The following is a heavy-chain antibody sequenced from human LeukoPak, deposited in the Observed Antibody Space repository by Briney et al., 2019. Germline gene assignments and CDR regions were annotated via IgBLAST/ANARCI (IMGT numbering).Heavy chain of an antibody. CDR3: AAGVVATIRFPFDY. V-gene: IGHV4-59*01. J-gene: IGHJ4*02. D-gene: IGHD5-12*01. CDR2: IYYSGST. Sequence: SETLSLTCTVSGVSISSYYWRWIRQPPGKELEWIGYIYYSGSTNYNPSLKSRVTISVDTSKNQFSLKLSSVTAADTAVYYCAAGVVATIRFPFDYWGQGTLVTVSS. CDR1: GVSISSYY.